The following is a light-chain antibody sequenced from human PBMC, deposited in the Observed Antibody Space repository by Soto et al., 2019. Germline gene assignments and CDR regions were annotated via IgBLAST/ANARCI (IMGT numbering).Light chain of an antibody. CDR2: AAS. J-gene: IGKJ1*01. CDR1: QSISSW. V-gene: IGKV1-12*01. Sequence: SASVGDRVTITCRASQSISSWLAWYQQKPGKAPRLLIYAASSLQSGVPSRFSGSGSGTDFTLTISSLQPEDFATYYCQQANSFPPRGTFGQGTKVDIK. CDR3: QQANSFPPRGT.